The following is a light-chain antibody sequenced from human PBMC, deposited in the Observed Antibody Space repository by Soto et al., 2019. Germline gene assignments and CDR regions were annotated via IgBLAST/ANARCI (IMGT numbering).Light chain of an antibody. Sequence: QLVQTQSPSASASLGASVKLTCTLSSGHTSNAIAWHQQQPEKGPRYLMKLNSDGSHSKGDGIPDRFSGSSSGAERYLTISSLQSEDEADYYCQTWGTGIVVFGGGTKVTVL. CDR1: SGHTSNA. V-gene: IGLV4-69*01. CDR3: QTWGTGIVV. J-gene: IGLJ2*01. CDR2: LNSDGSH.